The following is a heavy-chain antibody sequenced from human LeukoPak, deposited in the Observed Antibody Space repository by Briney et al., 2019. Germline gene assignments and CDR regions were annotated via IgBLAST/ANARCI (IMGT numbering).Heavy chain of an antibody. J-gene: IGHJ4*02. Sequence: PGGSLRLSCAASGFTFSSYAMSWVRQAPGKGLEWVSLIRASDGSTNYADSVKGRFTISRDNFKNTLYLEMNSLRAEDTAVYYCTRGKGDQGWYWGQGTLVTVSS. CDR2: IRASDGST. V-gene: IGHV3-23*01. CDR3: TRGKGDQGWY. CDR1: GFTFSSYA. D-gene: IGHD2-15*01.